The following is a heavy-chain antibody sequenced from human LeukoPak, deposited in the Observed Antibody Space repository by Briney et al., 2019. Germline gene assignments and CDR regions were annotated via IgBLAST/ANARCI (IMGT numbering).Heavy chain of an antibody. CDR1: GYTFTSYG. J-gene: IGHJ6*03. CDR2: ISAYNGNT. D-gene: IGHD6-6*01. CDR3: ARMLSSSWMAYYYYYMDV. V-gene: IGHV1-18*01. Sequence: ASVKVSCKASGYTFTSYGISWVRQAPGQGLEWMGWISAYNGNTNYAQELQGRVTMTTDTSTSTAYMELRSLRSDDTAVYYCARMLSSSWMAYYYYYMDVWGKGTTVTVSS.